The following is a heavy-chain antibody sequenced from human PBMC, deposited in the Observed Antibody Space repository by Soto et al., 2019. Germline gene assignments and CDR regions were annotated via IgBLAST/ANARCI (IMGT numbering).Heavy chain of an antibody. J-gene: IGHJ6*02. CDR2: INPNNGDT. CDR1: GYTFTAYY. Sequence: GASVKVSCKASGYTFTAYYIHWVRQAPGQGLEWMGWINPNNGDTKYAQKFQGRVTMTRDTSISTAYMELSSLTSDDTAVYYCAREPGQCSGGSCYYGMDVRRQGTTVTVSS. CDR3: AREPGQCSGGSCYYGMDV. V-gene: IGHV1-2*02. D-gene: IGHD2-15*01.